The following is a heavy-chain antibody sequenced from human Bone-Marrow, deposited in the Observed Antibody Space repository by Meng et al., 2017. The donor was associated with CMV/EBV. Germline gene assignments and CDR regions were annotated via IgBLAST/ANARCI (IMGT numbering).Heavy chain of an antibody. CDR1: GFPFSSFG. CDR3: AKDDYDILTGYGINGMDV. CDR2: IRYDGSNK. V-gene: IGHV3-30*02. Sequence: GGSLRFSCAASGFPFSSFGMHWFRQAPGKGLEGVAFIRYDGSNKYYADSVKGRFTISRDNSKNTLYLQMNSLRAEDTAVYYCAKDDYDILTGYGINGMDVWDQRTTVTVSS. J-gene: IGHJ6*02. D-gene: IGHD3-9*01.